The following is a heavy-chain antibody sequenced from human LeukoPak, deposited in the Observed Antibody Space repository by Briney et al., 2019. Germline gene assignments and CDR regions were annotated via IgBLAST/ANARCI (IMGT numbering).Heavy chain of an antibody. CDR2: INADNGNT. D-gene: IGHD6-19*01. CDR3: ASPPEDSSGWNFDY. Sequence: ASVKVSCKASGYIFTNYAIHWVRQAPGQRLEWMGWINADNGNTKYSQRFQGRVTITRDTSASTAYMELSSLRSEDTAVCYCASPPEDSSGWNFDYWGQGTLVTVSS. J-gene: IGHJ4*02. V-gene: IGHV1-3*01. CDR1: GYIFTNYA.